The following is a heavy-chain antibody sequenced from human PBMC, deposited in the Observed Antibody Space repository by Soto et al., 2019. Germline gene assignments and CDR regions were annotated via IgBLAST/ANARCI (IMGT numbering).Heavy chain of an antibody. J-gene: IGHJ6*02. CDR1: GGSISSGGYY. CDR2: IYYSGST. V-gene: IGHV4-31*03. Sequence: QVQLQESGPGLVKPSQTLSLTCTVSGGSISSGGYYWSCIRQHPGKGLEWIGYIYYSGSTYYNPSLKSRVTISVDTSKNQFSLKLSSVTAADTAVYYCARGGPGGVLRTYYYYGMDVWGQGTTVTVSS. D-gene: IGHD3-10*01. CDR3: ARGGPGGVLRTYYYYGMDV.